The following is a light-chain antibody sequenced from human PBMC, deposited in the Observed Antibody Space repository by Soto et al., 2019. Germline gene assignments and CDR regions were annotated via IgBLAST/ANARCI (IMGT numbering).Light chain of an antibody. J-gene: IGLJ3*02. CDR2: SND. CDR3: AVWDGSLNGGV. V-gene: IGLV1-44*01. Sequence: QSAVTQPPSASGTPGQRVTISCSGSSSNIGTNTVNLYQQLPGTAPELIIYSNDQRPSGVPDRFSGSKSGTSASLAIGGIQSEDEADYYCAVWDGSLNGGVFGGRTK. CDR1: SSNIGTNT.